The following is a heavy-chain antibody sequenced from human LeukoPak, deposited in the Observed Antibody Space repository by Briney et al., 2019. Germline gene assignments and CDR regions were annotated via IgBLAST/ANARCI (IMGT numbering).Heavy chain of an antibody. D-gene: IGHD2-2*01. V-gene: IGHV1-8*01. Sequence: GASVKVSCKASGYTFTSYDINWVRQATGQGLEWMGWMNPNSGNTGYAQKFQGRVTMTRNTSISTAYMELSSLRSEDTAVYYCATEGDIVVVPAAAPDYWGQGTLVTVSS. CDR2: MNPNSGNT. J-gene: IGHJ4*02. CDR1: GYTFTSYD. CDR3: ATEGDIVVVPAAAPDY.